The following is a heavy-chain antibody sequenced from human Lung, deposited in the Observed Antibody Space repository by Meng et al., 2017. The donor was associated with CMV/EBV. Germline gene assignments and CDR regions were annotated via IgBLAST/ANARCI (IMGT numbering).Heavy chain of an antibody. Sequence: SXMISXVASGFTFSSYGMHWVRQAPGKGLEWVAYIRYDGSNEYYVDSVKGRFTISRDNSKNTLYLQISSQRAEDTAVYYCAKDRVYSSRYSGMDVWGQGXTVTVSS. V-gene: IGHV3-30*02. CDR2: IRYDGSNE. CDR3: AKDRVYSSRYSGMDV. J-gene: IGHJ6*02. D-gene: IGHD5-12*01. CDR1: GFTFSSYG.